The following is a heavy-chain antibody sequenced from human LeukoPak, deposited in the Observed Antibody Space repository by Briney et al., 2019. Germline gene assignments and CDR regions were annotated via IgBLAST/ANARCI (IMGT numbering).Heavy chain of an antibody. V-gene: IGHV3-7*03. D-gene: IGHD3-9*01. Sequence: PGGSLRLSCAASGFTFSSYWMSWVRQAPGKGLEWVANIKQDGSEKYYVDSVKGRFTISRDNAKNSLYLQMNSLRAEDTAVYYCARDSYYDILTGYFYYYYGMDVWGQGTTVTVS. CDR1: GFTFSSYW. CDR3: ARDSYYDILTGYFYYYYGMDV. J-gene: IGHJ6*02. CDR2: IKQDGSEK.